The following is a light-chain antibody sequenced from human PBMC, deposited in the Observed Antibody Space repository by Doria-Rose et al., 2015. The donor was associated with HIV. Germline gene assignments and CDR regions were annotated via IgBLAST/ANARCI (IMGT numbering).Light chain of an antibody. CDR2: CAS. CDR1: QSLLYTSKNY. CDR3: QQYYDTPS. J-gene: IGKJ3*01. Sequence: DIQLTQSPESLGMSLGERATLNCKSNQSLLYTSKNYLAWYQQKPGQPPQLLIYCASTRQSVVPARFSGSRSGTDFTPTISSLEAEDVAVYYCQQYYDTPSFGPGTTVDIK. V-gene: IGKV4-1*01.